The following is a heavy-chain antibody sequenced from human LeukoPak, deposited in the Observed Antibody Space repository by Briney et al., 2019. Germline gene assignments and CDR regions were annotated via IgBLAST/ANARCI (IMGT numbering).Heavy chain of an antibody. Sequence: SETLSLTCTVSDGSINGYYWSWIRQPPGKGLDWIGYMYSGGTTNYNPSLKSRVTISEDTSKNQFSLKLTSVTAADTAVYYCARHSAHSSINDAFDMWGQGTLVIVSS. CDR3: ARHSAHSSINDAFDM. V-gene: IGHV4-59*01. CDR2: MYSGGTT. CDR1: DGSINGYY. J-gene: IGHJ3*02. D-gene: IGHD6-13*01.